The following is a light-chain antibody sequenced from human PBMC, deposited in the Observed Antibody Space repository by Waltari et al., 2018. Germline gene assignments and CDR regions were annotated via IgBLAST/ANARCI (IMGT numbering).Light chain of an antibody. CDR2: QDS. J-gene: IGLJ1*01. CDR1: KLEDKY. Sequence: SYELTQPPSVSVSPGQTATIPCSATKLEDKYVCWYQQKPGQSHVLVIYQDSKRPPGIPCGSSGSNPGNTATLTISGTQPLDEADYYCQTWDDTTVFGSGTRISVL. V-gene: IGLV3-1*01. CDR3: QTWDDTTV.